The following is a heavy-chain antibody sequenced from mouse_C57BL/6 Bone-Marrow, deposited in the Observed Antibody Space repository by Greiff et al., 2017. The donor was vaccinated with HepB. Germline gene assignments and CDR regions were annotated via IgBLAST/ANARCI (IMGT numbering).Heavy chain of an antibody. D-gene: IGHD1-1*01. J-gene: IGHJ4*01. CDR3: TRGRLGSNYAMDY. V-gene: IGHV1-15*01. CDR2: IDPETGGT. Sequence: QVQLQQSGAELVRPGASVTLSCNASGYTFTDYEMHWVKQTPVHGLEWIGAIDPETGGTAYNQKFKGKAILTADKSSSTAYMELRSLTSEDSAVYYCTRGRLGSNYAMDYWGQGTSVTVSS. CDR1: GYTFTDYE.